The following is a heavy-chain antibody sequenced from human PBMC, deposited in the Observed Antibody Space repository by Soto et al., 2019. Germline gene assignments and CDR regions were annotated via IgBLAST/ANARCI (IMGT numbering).Heavy chain of an antibody. D-gene: IGHD6-13*01. CDR1: GFTFSSYA. CDR3: ARGSSRFQDPYYYYAMDV. CDR2: ISGSGGST. V-gene: IGHV3-23*01. Sequence: GGSLRLSCAASGFTFSSYAMSWVRQAPGKGLEWVSAISGSGGSTYYADSVKGRFTISRGNSKNTLYLQMNSLRAEDTAVYYCARGSSRFQDPYYYYAMDVWGQGTTVTVSS. J-gene: IGHJ6*02.